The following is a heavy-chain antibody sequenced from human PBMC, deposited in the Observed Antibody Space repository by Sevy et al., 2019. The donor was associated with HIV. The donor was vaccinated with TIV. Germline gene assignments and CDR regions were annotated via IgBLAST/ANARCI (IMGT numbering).Heavy chain of an antibody. CDR1: GFTFSSYA. CDR2: ISGSAIST. D-gene: IGHD3-22*01. V-gene: IGHV3-23*01. Sequence: GGSLRLSCAASGFTFSSYAMSWVRQAPGKGLEWVSAISGSAISTYYADSVKGRFTISRDNSKKTLYLLMNSLRAEDKAVYYCVKDGHYYDSSGDYLNYFDYWGQGTLVTVSS. J-gene: IGHJ4*02. CDR3: VKDGHYYDSSGDYLNYFDY.